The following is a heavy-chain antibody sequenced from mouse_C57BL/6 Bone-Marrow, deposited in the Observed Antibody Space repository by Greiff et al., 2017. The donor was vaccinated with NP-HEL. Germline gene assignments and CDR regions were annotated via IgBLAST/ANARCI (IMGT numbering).Heavy chain of an antibody. CDR3: VRQGYDGYYLAY. D-gene: IGHD2-3*01. CDR2: IRSKSNNYAT. Sequence: EVKLQESGGGLVQPKGSLKLSCAASGFSFTTYAMNWVRQAPGKGLEWVARIRSKSNNYATYYDDSLKDRFTISRDDSESMLYLQMNNLKAEDTAMYYCVRQGYDGYYLAYWGQGTTLTVSS. CDR1: GFSFTTYA. J-gene: IGHJ2*01. V-gene: IGHV10-1*01.